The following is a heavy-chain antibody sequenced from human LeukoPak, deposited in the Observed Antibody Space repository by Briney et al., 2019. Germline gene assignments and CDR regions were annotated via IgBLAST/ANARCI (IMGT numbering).Heavy chain of an antibody. V-gene: IGHV3-21*01. CDR1: GFTFSSYS. CDR3: ARDVGYYDSSGYRNPTFDY. Sequence: GGSLRLSCAASGFTFSSYSMNWVRQAPGKGLEWVSSISSSSSYIYYADSVKGRFTISRDNAKHSLYLQMNSLRAEDTAVYYCARDVGYYDSSGYRNPTFDYWGQGTLVTVSS. D-gene: IGHD3-22*01. CDR2: ISSSSSYI. J-gene: IGHJ4*02.